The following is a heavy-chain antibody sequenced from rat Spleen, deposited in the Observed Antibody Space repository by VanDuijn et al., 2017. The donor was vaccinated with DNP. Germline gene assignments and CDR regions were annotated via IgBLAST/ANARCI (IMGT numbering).Heavy chain of an antibody. CDR1: GFTLSDYN. CDR2: ISPSGSRT. CDR3: ARGSTSIYWYFDF. D-gene: IGHD3-1*01. V-gene: IGHV5S10*01. J-gene: IGHJ1*01. Sequence: EVQLVESGGGLVQPGRSLKLSCAASGFTLSDYNMAWVRQAPKKGLEWVAAISPSGSRTYYPDSVKGRFTISRDAAKSSLYLQMNSLKSEDTATYYCARGSTSIYWYFDFWGPGTMVTVSS.